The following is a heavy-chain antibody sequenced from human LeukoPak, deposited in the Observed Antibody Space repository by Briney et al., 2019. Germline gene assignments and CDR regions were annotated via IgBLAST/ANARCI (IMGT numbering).Heavy chain of an antibody. CDR2: FDPEDGET. CDR3: ATYAGTMVRGVIERNAFDI. D-gene: IGHD3-10*01. J-gene: IGHJ3*02. V-gene: IGHV1-24*01. CDR1: GYTLTELS. Sequence: GASVKVSCKVSGYTLTELSMHWVRQAPGKGLEWMGGFDPEDGETIYAQKFQGRVTMTEDTSTDTAYMELRSLRSEDTAVYYCATYAGTMVRGVIERNAFDIWGQGTMVTVSS.